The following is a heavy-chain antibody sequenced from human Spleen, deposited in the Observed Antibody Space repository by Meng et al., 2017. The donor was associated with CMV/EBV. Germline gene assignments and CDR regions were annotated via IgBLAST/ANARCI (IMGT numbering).Heavy chain of an antibody. J-gene: IGHJ4*02. CDR2: IYYSGST. Sequence: HVQLEESCPGLSKPSETLSLTCTVSGGSLSSYYWSCIRQPPGKGLEWIGYIYYSGSTRYIPSLKSRVSMSVDTSKNQFSLKLSSVTAADTAVYYCARGPDDFDYWGQGTLVTVSS. CDR3: ARGPDDFDY. V-gene: IGHV4-59*01. D-gene: IGHD1-14*01. CDR1: GGSLSSYY.